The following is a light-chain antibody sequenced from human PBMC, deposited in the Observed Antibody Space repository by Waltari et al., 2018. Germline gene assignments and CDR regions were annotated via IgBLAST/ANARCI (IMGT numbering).Light chain of an antibody. Sequence: QSALTQPASVSGSPGQSITISCSRPDSDVGAHDFVSWYQQHPGNAPHLIIYEVSNRPSGISNRFSASKSGNTASLTISGLQAEDEADYYCSSYTTSSAPGVFGTGTRVTVL. CDR1: DSDVGAHDF. CDR2: EVS. V-gene: IGLV2-14*01. CDR3: SSYTTSSAPGV. J-gene: IGLJ1*01.